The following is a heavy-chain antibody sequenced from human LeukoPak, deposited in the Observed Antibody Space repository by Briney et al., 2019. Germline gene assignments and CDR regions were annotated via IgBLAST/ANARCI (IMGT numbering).Heavy chain of an antibody. CDR2: IYYSGST. D-gene: IGHD4-17*01. V-gene: IGHV4-39*01. CDR1: GGSISSSSYY. CDR3: ARQRAVSGFDP. J-gene: IGHJ5*02. Sequence: PSETLSLTCTVSGGSISSSSYYWGWIRQPPGKGLEWIGSIYYSGSTYYNPSLKSRVTISVDTSKNQFSLKLSSVTAADTAVYYCARQRAVSGFDPWGQGTLVTVSS.